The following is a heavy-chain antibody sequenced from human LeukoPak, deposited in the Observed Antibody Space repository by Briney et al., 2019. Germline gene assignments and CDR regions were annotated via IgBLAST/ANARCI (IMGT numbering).Heavy chain of an antibody. Sequence: PSETLSLTCTVSGGSINSSYYYWGWIRQPPGKGLEWVGYIYYSGSTNYNPSLKSRVTISVDTSKNQFSLKLSSVTAADTAVYYCARAVWYVWGSYRYTYYFDYWGQGTLVTVSS. V-gene: IGHV4-61*05. CDR1: GGSINSSYYY. CDR3: ARAVWYVWGSYRYTYYFDY. D-gene: IGHD3-16*02. J-gene: IGHJ4*02. CDR2: IYYSGST.